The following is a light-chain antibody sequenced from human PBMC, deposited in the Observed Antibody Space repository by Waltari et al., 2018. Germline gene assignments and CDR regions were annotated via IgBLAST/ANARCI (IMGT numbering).Light chain of an antibody. CDR2: GAS. J-gene: IGKJ1*01. CDR3: QHFVRLPVT. Sequence: IVLTQSPGTLSLSPGERATLSCRASQRVNRALTWYQLKPGQAPRLLIYGASNRATGIPDRFSGSGSGTDFSLTISRLEPEDFAVYYCQHFVRLPVTFGQGTKVEIK. CDR1: QRVNRA. V-gene: IGKV3-20*01.